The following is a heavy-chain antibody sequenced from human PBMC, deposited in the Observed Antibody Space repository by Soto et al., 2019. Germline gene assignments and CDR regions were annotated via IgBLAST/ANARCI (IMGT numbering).Heavy chain of an antibody. J-gene: IGHJ4*02. CDR1: GFSLRTTGVA. D-gene: IGHD3-9*01. V-gene: IGHV2-5*02. Sequence: QITLRESGPTLVKPTQTLTLTCSFSGFSLRTTGVAVGWIRQPPGKALEWLAHIYWDGDKRYSPSLKSRLTVTQDTSRNQVVLTLTNIDPVDIATYYCAHSSGGTGDYGYWGQGALVTVSA. CDR2: IYWDGDK. CDR3: AHSSGGTGDYGY.